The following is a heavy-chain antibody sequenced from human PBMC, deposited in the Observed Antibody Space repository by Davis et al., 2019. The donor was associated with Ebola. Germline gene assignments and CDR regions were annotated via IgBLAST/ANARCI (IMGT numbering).Heavy chain of an antibody. CDR3: ASRAVLGSYFRPN. CDR2: IFYSGTT. Sequence: MPSETLSLTCTVSGGSISSYYWGWIRQPPGKGLEWIGYIFYSGTTNYNPSLKSRITISVDTSKNQFSLKLSSVTAADTAVYYCASRAVLGSYFRPNWGQGTLVTVSS. D-gene: IGHD1-26*01. CDR1: GGSISSYY. J-gene: IGHJ4*02. V-gene: IGHV4-59*12.